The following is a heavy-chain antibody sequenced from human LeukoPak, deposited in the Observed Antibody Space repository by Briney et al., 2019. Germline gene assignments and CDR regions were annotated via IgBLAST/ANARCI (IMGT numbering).Heavy chain of an antibody. CDR3: ASALPLNWNYGAYMDV. D-gene: IGHD1-7*01. CDR1: GGSISSYY. Sequence: KASETLSLTCTVSGGSISSYYWSWIRQPPGKGLEWIGYIHYSGSTNYNPSLKSRVTISVDTSKNQFSLKLSSVTAADTAVYYCASALPLNWNYGAYMDVWGQGTTVTVSS. V-gene: IGHV4-59*01. J-gene: IGHJ6*02. CDR2: IHYSGST.